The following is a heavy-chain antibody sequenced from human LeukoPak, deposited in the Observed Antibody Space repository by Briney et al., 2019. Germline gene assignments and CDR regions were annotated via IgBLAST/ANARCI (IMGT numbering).Heavy chain of an antibody. CDR2: INHSGST. CDR1: GGSFSGYY. D-gene: IGHD3-9*01. J-gene: IGHJ3*02. CDR3: ARSPAVLRYFDWSPDAFDI. Sequence: SETLSLTCAVYGGSFSGYYWSWIRQPPGQGLEWIGEINHSGSTNYNPSLKSRVTISVDTSKNQFSLKLSSVTAADTAVYYCARSPAVLRYFDWSPDAFDIWGQGTMVTVSS. V-gene: IGHV4-34*01.